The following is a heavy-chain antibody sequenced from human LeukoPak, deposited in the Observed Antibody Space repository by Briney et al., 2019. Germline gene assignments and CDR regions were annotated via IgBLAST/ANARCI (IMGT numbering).Heavy chain of an antibody. D-gene: IGHD2-2*02. CDR1: GGTFSSYA. CDR3: ARDATYQLLYAYY. J-gene: IGHJ4*02. CDR2: IIPIFGTA. Sequence: SVKVSCKASGGTFSSYAISWVRQAPGQGLEWMGGIIPIFGTANYAQKFQGRVTITADESTSTAYMELSSLRSEDTDVYYCARDATYQLLYAYYWGQGTLVTVSS. V-gene: IGHV1-69*13.